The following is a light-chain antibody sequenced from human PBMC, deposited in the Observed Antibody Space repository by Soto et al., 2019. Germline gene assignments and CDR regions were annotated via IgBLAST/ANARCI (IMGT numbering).Light chain of an antibody. CDR2: DAS. CDR3: QQYNSYPFT. CDR1: QSVSSH. V-gene: IGKV3-11*01. J-gene: IGKJ4*01. Sequence: EIVLTQSPATLSLSPGERATLSCRASQSVSSHLAWYQQKPGQSPRLLIYDASNRATGIPARFSGSGSGTDFTLTISSLQPEDFATYYCQQYNSYPFTFGGGTKVDI.